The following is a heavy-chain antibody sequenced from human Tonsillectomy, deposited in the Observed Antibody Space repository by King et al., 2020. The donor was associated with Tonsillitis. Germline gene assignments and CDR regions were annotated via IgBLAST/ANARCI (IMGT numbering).Heavy chain of an antibody. CDR3: ASGIAVPDPFEY. V-gene: IGHV3-21*01. D-gene: IGHD6-19*01. Sequence: QLVQSGGGLVKPGGSLRLSCTASGFTFSSYSMNWVRQAPGKGLEWVSSISFSSSYIFYADSVKGRFTISRDNAKNSLFLQMNSLRAEDTAVYYCASGIAVPDPFEYWGQGTLVTVSS. CDR2: ISFSSSYI. J-gene: IGHJ4*02. CDR1: GFTFSSYS.